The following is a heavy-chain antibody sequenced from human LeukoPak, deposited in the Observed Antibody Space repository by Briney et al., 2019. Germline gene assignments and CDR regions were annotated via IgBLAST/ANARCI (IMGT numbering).Heavy chain of an antibody. CDR1: GFTVSSNY. J-gene: IGHJ4*02. Sequence: GGSLRLSCAASGFTVSSNYMSWVRQAPGKGLEWVSVIYSCGSTYYADSVKGRFTISRDNSKNTLYLQMNSLRAEDTAVYYCARFHDTDSGSSIDYWGQGTLVTVSS. CDR3: ARFHDTDSGSSIDY. D-gene: IGHD3-10*01. V-gene: IGHV3-66*03. CDR2: IYSCGST.